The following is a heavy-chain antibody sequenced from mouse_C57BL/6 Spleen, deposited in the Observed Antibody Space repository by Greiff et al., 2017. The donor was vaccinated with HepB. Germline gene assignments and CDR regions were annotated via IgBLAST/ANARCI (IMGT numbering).Heavy chain of an antibody. CDR3: TRWQLRPYAMDY. CDR1: GYTFTDYE. D-gene: IGHD3-2*02. V-gene: IGHV1-15*01. J-gene: IGHJ4*01. Sequence: VQLQQSGAELVRPGASVTLSCKASGYTFTDYEMHWVKQTPVHGLEWIGAIDPETGGTAYNQKFKGKAILTADKSSSTAYMELRSLTSEDSAVYYCTRWQLRPYAMDYWGQGTSVTVSS. CDR2: IDPETGGT.